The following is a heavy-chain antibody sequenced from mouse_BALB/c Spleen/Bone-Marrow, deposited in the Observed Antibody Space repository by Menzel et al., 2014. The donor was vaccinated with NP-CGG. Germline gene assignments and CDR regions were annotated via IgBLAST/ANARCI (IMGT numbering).Heavy chain of an antibody. CDR1: GYTFTDHA. CDR2: ISPGNGDI. CDR3: TREVRRYAMDY. V-gene: IGHV1S53*02. Sequence: QVQLKQSDAELVKPGASVKISCKASGYTFTDHAIHWVKQKPEQGLEWIGYISPGNGDIKYNEKFKSKATLTVDTSSSTAYMQLSSLSSEDSAVYYCTREVRRYAMDYWGQGTSVTVSS. D-gene: IGHD2-14*01. J-gene: IGHJ4*01.